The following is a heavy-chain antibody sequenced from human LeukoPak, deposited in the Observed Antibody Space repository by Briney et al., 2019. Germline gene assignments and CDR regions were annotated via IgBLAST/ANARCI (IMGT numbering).Heavy chain of an antibody. D-gene: IGHD3-10*01. V-gene: IGHV3-48*04. CDR3: ARDPSMVRGAHDAFDI. Sequence: GGSLRLSCAASGFTFSNHNMDWVRQAPGKGLEWISYISGRGEAIFYADSVQGRFTISRDNAKNSLYLQMNSLRAEDTAVYYCARDPSMVRGAHDAFDIWGQGTMVTVSS. CDR1: GFTFSNHN. J-gene: IGHJ3*02. CDR2: ISGRGEAI.